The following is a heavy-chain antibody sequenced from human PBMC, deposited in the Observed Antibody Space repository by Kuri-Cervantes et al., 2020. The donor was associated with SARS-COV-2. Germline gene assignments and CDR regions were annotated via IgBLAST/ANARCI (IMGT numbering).Heavy chain of an antibody. Sequence: GESLKISCAASGFTFSSYGMHWVRQAPGKGLEWVAVISYDGSNKYYADSVKGRFTTSRDNSKNTLYLQMNSLRAEDTAVYYCARIPSGYSSSWYFGENFDYWGQGTLVTVSS. V-gene: IGHV3-30*03. CDR3: ARIPSGYSSSWYFGENFDY. D-gene: IGHD6-13*01. CDR2: ISYDGSNK. J-gene: IGHJ4*02. CDR1: GFTFSSYG.